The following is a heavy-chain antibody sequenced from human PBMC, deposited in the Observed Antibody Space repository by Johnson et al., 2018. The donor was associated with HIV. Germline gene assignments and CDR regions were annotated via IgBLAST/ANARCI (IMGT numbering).Heavy chain of an antibody. CDR1: GFTFSNAW. D-gene: IGHD3-3*01. CDR2: ISDDGSNI. CDR3: ARGPILEWLSGDGFDM. V-gene: IGHV3-30-3*01. J-gene: IGHJ3*02. Sequence: QVQLVESGGGVVRPGGSLRLSCAASGFTFSNAWMNWVRPAPGTGLEWVALISDDGSNIYYADSVKGQFTLSRDNSKNTLHLQMNSLRVEDTAMYYCARGPILEWLSGDGFDMWGQGTMVTVYS.